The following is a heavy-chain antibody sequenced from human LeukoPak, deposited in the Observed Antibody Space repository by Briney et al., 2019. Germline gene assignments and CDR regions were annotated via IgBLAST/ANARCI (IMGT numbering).Heavy chain of an antibody. J-gene: IGHJ1*01. CDR2: FYYSGNT. V-gene: IGHV4-59*01. CDR3: ARGPSGQLAGKYFQH. CDR1: GASISSYY. Sequence: SETLSLTCTVSGASISSYYWSWVRQPPGKGLEWIGYFYYSGNTNYNPSLKSRVTISGDTSKNQLSLTLTSVTAADTAVYYCARGPSGQLAGKYFQHWGQGTLVTVSS. D-gene: IGHD6-6*01.